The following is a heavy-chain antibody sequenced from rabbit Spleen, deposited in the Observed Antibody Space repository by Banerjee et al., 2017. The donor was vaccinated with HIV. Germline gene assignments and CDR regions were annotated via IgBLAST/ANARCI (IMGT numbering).Heavy chain of an antibody. D-gene: IGHD2-1*01. CDR3: ARGSAAMTLVITGYYLNL. V-gene: IGHV1S40*01. CDR2: INVITGKA. J-gene: IGHJ4*01. Sequence: QSLEESGGDLVKPGASLTLTCTASGFSFSNKAVMCWVRQAPGKGLEWIACINVITGKAVYASWAKGRFTFSKTSSTTVTLQMTSLTAADTATYFCARGSAAMTLVITGYYLNLWGQGTLVTVS. CDR1: GFSFSNKAV.